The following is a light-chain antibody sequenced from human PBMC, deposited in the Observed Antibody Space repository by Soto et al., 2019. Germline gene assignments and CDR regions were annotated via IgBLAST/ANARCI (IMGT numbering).Light chain of an antibody. CDR1: ISDVGSSGP. Sequence: QSVLTQPASVSGSPGQSITISCSGNISDVGSSGPVSWYQHHPGQVPKLIIYEGSRRPSGVSSRFSGSKTGNTASLTITGLQAEDEANYYCCSYVGARTYVFGTGTKVTVL. V-gene: IGLV2-23*01. CDR2: EGS. CDR3: CSYVGARTYV. J-gene: IGLJ1*01.